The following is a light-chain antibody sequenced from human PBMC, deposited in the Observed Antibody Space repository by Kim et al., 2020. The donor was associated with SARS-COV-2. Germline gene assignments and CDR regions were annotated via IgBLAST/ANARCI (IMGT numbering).Light chain of an antibody. CDR2: WAS. CDR3: HQYYSSPWT. V-gene: IGKV4-1*01. Sequence: ATINCKASQSVLYSYNNKNCLAWYQQKPGQPPKLLIYWASTRESGVPDRFSGSGSGKDFTLTISSLQAEDVAVYYCHQYYSSPWTFGQGTKVDIK. CDR1: QSVLYSYNNKNC. J-gene: IGKJ1*01.